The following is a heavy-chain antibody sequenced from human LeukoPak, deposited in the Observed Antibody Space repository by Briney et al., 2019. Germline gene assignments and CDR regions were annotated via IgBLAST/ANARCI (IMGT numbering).Heavy chain of an antibody. CDR1: GFTFSSYS. J-gene: IGHJ6*02. CDR3: ARDFRHSSSSIDYYYYGMDV. Sequence: PGGSLRLSCAASGFTFSSYSMNWVRQAPGKGLEWVSSISSSSYIYYADSVKGRFTISRDNAKNSLYLQMNSLRAEDTAVYYCARDFRHSSSSIDYYYYGMDVWGQGTTVTVSS. V-gene: IGHV3-21*01. D-gene: IGHD6-6*01. CDR2: ISSSSYI.